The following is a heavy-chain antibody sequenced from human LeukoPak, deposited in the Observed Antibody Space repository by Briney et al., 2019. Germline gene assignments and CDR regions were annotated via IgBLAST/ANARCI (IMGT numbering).Heavy chain of an antibody. J-gene: IGHJ4*02. D-gene: IGHD3-3*01. CDR2: INSGDNT. V-gene: IGHV3-53*01. CDR1: GFTISNNY. CDR3: AREKSDTIFGVVIEYYFDY. Sequence: GGSLRLSCAASGFTISNNYMTWVRQAPGKGLEWVSVINSGDNTYYADSVKGRFTISRDNPKNTLYLQMNSLRAEDTAVYYCAREKSDTIFGVVIEYYFDYWGQGTLVTVSS.